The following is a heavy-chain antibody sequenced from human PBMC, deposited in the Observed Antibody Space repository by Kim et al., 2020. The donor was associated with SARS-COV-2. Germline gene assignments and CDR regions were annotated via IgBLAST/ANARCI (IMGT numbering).Heavy chain of an antibody. CDR2: ISSSSSYT. CDR3: ARDWLQWELLRSLGPFDY. D-gene: IGHD1-26*01. J-gene: IGHJ4*02. CDR1: GFTFSDYY. V-gene: IGHV3-11*06. Sequence: GGSLRLSCAASGFTFSDYYMSWIRQAPGKGLEWVSYISSSSSYTNYADSVKGRFTISRDNAKNSLYLQMNSLRAEDTAVYYCARDWLQWELLRSLGPFDYWGQGTLVTVSS.